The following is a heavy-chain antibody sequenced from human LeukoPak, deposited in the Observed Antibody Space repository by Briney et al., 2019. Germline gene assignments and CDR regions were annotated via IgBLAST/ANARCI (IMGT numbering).Heavy chain of an antibody. CDR1: GFTFSAYG. J-gene: IGHJ6*02. V-gene: IGHV3-33*08. D-gene: IGHD2-2*01. CDR2: IWYDGSNK. Sequence: GGSLRLSCAASGFTFSAYGMHWVSQAPGKGLEWVAVIWYDGSNKYYADSVKGRFTISRDNSKNTLYLQMNSLRAEDTAVYYCARGPYCSSTSCYAPYYYYGMDVWGQGTTVTVSS. CDR3: ARGPYCSSTSCYAPYYYYGMDV.